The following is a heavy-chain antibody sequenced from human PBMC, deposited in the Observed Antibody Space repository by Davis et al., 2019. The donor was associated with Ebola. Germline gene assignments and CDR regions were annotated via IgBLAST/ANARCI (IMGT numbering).Heavy chain of an antibody. V-gene: IGHV3-49*03. Sequence: GGSLRLSCTASGFTFGDYAMSWFRQAPGKGLEWVGFIRSNAYGGTTEYAASVKGRFTISRDDSKSIAYLQMNSLKTEDTAVYYCTRDARDCSGGSCYSDYYYGMDVWGQGTTVTVSS. CDR3: TRDARDCSGGSCYSDYYYGMDV. D-gene: IGHD2-15*01. J-gene: IGHJ6*02. CDR1: GFTFGDYA. CDR2: IRSNAYGGTT.